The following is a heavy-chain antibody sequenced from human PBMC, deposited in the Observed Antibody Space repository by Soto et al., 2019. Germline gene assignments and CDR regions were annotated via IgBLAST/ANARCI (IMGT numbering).Heavy chain of an antibody. CDR2: INWDGGVA. Sequence: GGSLRLSCAASGFTFNQYSMHWVRQAPGKGLEWVSLINWDGGVAYYADSMKGRFTISRDNAKNSLYLQMNSLRAEDTAVYYCARDLRPTWAQGTLVTGSS. CDR1: GFTFNQYS. J-gene: IGHJ5*02. D-gene: IGHD6-25*01. V-gene: IGHV3-43*01. CDR3: ARDLRPT.